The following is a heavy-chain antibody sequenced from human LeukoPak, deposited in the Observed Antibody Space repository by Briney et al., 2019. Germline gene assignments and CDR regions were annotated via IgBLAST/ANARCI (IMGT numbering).Heavy chain of an antibody. CDR1: GFTFSTYD. CDR3: AKDLAAVPGNKYFAY. V-gene: IGHV3-23*01. J-gene: IGHJ4*02. D-gene: IGHD6-19*01. CDR2: ISGSGGST. Sequence: GGSLRLSYAASGFTFSTYDVTWVRQAPGKGLEWVSSISGSGGSTYYADSVKGRFTTSRDNSKNTLYLQMNGLRAEDTAVYYCAKDLAAVPGNKYFAYWGQGTLVTVSS.